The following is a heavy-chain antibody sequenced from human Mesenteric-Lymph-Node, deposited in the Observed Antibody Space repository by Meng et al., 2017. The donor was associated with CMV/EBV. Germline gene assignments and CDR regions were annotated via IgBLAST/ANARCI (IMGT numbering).Heavy chain of an antibody. D-gene: IGHD2-2*01. CDR3: ARSGWGYQLPHNWFDP. CDR1: GGSFSGYY. J-gene: IGHJ5*02. V-gene: IGHV4-34*01. CDR2: INHSGST. Sequence: GSLRLSCAVYGGSFSGYYWSWIRQPPGKGLEWIGEINHSGSTNYNPSLKSRVTISVDTSKNQFSLKLSSVTAADTAVYYCARSGWGYQLPHNWFDPWGQGTLVTVSS.